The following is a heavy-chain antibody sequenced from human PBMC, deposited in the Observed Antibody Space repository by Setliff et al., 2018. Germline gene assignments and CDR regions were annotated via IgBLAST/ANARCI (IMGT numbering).Heavy chain of an antibody. D-gene: IGHD4-17*01. J-gene: IGHJ4*02. V-gene: IGHV3-7*01. Sequence: GGSLRLSCAASGFTFGGYAMTWVRQAPGKGLEWVANIKQDGSESYYVDSVKDRFTVSKDNAKNLFYLQMNSLRVEDTAVYYCATPPAYGGFWGQGTLVTVSS. CDR3: ATPPAYGGF. CDR1: GFTFGGYA. CDR2: IKQDGSES.